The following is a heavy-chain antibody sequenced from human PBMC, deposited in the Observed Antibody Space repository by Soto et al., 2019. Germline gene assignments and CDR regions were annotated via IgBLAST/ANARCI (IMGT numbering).Heavy chain of an antibody. Sequence: EEQLAESGGGLVQPGRSLRLSCTAAGFTLGDYAVSWIRQAPGKGLEWVGFIRSKAYGGTTEYAASVKGRFTISRDDSNSIAYLQMNSLKTEDTAVYYCTRDLRYCSSSTCYAPDYWGQGTLVTVSS. D-gene: IGHD2-2*01. CDR1: GFTLGDYA. CDR3: TRDLRYCSSSTCYAPDY. J-gene: IGHJ4*02. CDR2: IRSKAYGGTT. V-gene: IGHV3-49*03.